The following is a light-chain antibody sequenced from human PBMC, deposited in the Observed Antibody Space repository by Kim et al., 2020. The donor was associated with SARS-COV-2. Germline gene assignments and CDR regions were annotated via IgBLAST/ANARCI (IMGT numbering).Light chain of an antibody. CDR2: GAS. CDR1: QVMNEY. V-gene: IGKV1-27*01. Sequence: ASVGERVSLTWRGSQVMNEYFPWYQQRPGKVPTLLIYGASVLQSGAPSRFSGSGSGTVFTFTISRLQPEDVGTYYCQKYNSAPRAFGQGNKVDI. J-gene: IGKJ1*01. CDR3: QKYNSAPRA.